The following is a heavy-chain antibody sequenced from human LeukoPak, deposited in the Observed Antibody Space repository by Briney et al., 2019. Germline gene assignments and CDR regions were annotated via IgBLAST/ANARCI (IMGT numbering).Heavy chain of an antibody. Sequence: GGSLRLSCAASGFNFSPYGMSWIRQAPGRGLEWVAGISGNGSDTYYADSVKGRFTISRDNFKNTVDLQMNSLRADDTAVYYCAKLGTYFYFDFWGRGTLVTVSS. CDR2: ISGNGSDT. CDR1: GFNFSPYG. V-gene: IGHV3-23*01. CDR3: AKLGTYFYFDF. J-gene: IGHJ2*01. D-gene: IGHD7-27*01.